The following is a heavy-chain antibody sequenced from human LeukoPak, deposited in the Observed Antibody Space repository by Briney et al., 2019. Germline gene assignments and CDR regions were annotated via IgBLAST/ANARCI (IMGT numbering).Heavy chain of an antibody. J-gene: IGHJ4*02. V-gene: IGHV4-59*01. CDR2: IYYSGST. Sequence: SETLSLTCTVSGGSISSYYWSWIRQPPGKGLEWIGYIYYSGSTNYNPSLKSRVTISVDTSKNQSSLKLTSVTAADTAVYYCARGGSLGYCSGGSCPPFDYWGQGTLVTVSS. D-gene: IGHD2-15*01. CDR1: GGSISSYY. CDR3: ARGGSLGYCSGGSCPPFDY.